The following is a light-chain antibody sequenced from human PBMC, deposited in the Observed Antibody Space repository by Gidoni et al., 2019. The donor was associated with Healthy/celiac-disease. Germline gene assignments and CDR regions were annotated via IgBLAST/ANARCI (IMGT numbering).Light chain of an antibody. V-gene: IGKV1-5*01. CDR3: QQGDSYPYT. CDR1: QSISSW. Sequence: DIQMTPTPSTLSASVGDRDTITCRASQSISSWLAWYQQKPGKAPKLLIYDASSLESGVPSRFSGGGSGTECTLTISSLQPDDFATYYCQQGDSYPYTFGQGTKLEI. CDR2: DAS. J-gene: IGKJ2*01.